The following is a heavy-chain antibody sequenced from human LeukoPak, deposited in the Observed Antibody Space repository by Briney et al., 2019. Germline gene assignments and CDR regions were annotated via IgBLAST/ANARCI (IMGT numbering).Heavy chain of an antibody. J-gene: IGHJ4*02. Sequence: GGSLRLSCAASGFTLSTYVMSWVRQAPGKGLEWVSTTSGRDVSTDYADSVKGRFTISRDNSKNTLYLQMNSLRAEDTAVYYCANAKYYSSGWSLYYFNYWGQGTLVTVSS. CDR2: TSGRDVST. CDR3: ANAKYYSSGWSLYYFNY. CDR1: GFTLSTYV. V-gene: IGHV3-23*01. D-gene: IGHD6-19*01.